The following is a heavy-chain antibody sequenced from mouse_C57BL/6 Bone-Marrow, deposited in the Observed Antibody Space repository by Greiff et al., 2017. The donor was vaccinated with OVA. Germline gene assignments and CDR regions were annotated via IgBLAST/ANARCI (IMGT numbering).Heavy chain of an antibody. CDR1: GYTFTSYG. J-gene: IGHJ1*03. V-gene: IGHV1-81*01. CDR3: ARYGNYVYWYFDV. CDR2: IYPRSGNT. D-gene: IGHD2-1*01. Sequence: VQLQQSGAELARPGASVKLSCKASGYTFTSYGISWVKQRTGQGLEWIGEIYPRSGNTYYNEKFKGKATLTADKSSSTAYMELRSLTSEDSAVYFCARYGNYVYWYFDVWGTGTTVTVSS.